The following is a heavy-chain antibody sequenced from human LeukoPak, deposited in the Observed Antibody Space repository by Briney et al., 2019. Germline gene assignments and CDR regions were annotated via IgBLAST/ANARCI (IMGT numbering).Heavy chain of an antibody. Sequence: GSLRLSCAASGFTFSSYSMNWVRQAPGKGLEWIGEINHSGSTNYNPSLKSRVTISVDTSKNQFSLKLRSVTAADTAVYYCARGRPFRGVIPRGNWFDPWGQGTLVTVSS. D-gene: IGHD3-10*01. CDR3: ARGRPFRGVIPRGNWFDP. V-gene: IGHV4-34*01. CDR2: INHSGST. J-gene: IGHJ5*02. CDR1: GFTFSSYS.